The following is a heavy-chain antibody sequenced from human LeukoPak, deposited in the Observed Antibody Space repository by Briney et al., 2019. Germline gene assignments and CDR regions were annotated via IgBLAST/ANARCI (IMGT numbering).Heavy chain of an antibody. CDR2: INTNTGNP. D-gene: IGHD3-16*01. Sequence: ASVKVSCKASGYTFTDYTINWVRQAPGQGLEWMGWINTNTGNPTYAQGFTGRFLFSLDTSVSTAYLQISSLKAEDTALYFCARGGPFDYWGQGTLVTVSS. CDR3: ARGGPFDY. V-gene: IGHV7-4-1*02. J-gene: IGHJ4*02. CDR1: GYTFTDYT.